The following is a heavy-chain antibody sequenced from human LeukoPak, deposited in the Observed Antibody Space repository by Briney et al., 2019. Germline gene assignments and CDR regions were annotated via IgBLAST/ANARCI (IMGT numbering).Heavy chain of an antibody. D-gene: IGHD2-2*01. J-gene: IGHJ6*03. Sequence: SETLSLTCTVSGGSISSHYWSWIRQPPGKGLEWIGYIYYSGSTNYNPSLKSRVTISVDTSKNQFSLKLSSVTAADRAVYYCARERASIVVVPAAEVYYYYYMDVWGKGTTVTVSS. CDR1: GGSISSHY. CDR2: IYYSGST. CDR3: ARERASIVVVPAAEVYYYYYMDV. V-gene: IGHV4-59*11.